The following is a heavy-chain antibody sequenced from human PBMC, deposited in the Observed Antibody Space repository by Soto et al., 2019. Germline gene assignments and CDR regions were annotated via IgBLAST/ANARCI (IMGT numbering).Heavy chain of an antibody. V-gene: IGHV6-1*01. CDR3: ARGPPPGYSSGWGNYYYYYYMDV. CDR2: TYYRSKWYN. J-gene: IGHJ6*03. D-gene: IGHD6-19*01. CDR1: GDSVSSNSAA. Sequence: SQTLSLTCAISGDSVSSNSAAWNWIRQSPSRGLEWLGRTYYRSKWYNDYAVSVKSRITINPDTSKNQFSLQLNSVTPEDTAVYYCARGPPPGYSSGWGNYYYYYYMDVWGKGTTDTVSS.